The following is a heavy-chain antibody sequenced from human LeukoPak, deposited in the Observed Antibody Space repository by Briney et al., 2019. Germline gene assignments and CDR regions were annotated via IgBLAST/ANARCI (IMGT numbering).Heavy chain of an antibody. CDR1: GGSFSNYY. D-gene: IGHD4/OR15-4a*01. CDR3: ARRWCYGRNHYIDV. J-gene: IGHJ6*03. V-gene: IGHV4-34*01. Sequence: SETLSLTCAVYGGSFSNYYWSWIRQPPGKGLEWIGEINDSGRTNYNPSLMSRVTVSVDTSKKQFSLRLTSVTATDTAVYYCARRWCYGRNHYIDVWGKGATVSVSS. CDR2: INDSGRT.